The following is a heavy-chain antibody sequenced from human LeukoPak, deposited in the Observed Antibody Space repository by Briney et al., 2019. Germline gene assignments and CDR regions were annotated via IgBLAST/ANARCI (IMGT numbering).Heavy chain of an antibody. CDR2: ISSSGSTI. CDR3: AKDQYSGSSLSYFDY. J-gene: IGHJ4*02. V-gene: IGHV3-48*03. Sequence: GGSRRLSCAASGFTFSSYEMNWVRQAPGKGLEWVSYISSSGSTIYYADSVKGRFTISRDNAKNSLYLQMNSLRAEDTAVYYCAKDQYSGSSLSYFDYWGQGTLVTVSS. D-gene: IGHD1-26*01. CDR1: GFTFSSYE.